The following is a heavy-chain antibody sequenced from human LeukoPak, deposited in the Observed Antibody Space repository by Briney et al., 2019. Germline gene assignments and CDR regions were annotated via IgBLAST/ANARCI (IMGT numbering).Heavy chain of an antibody. D-gene: IGHD3-22*01. Sequence: ASVKVSCKASGYSFSSYDLNWVRQAAGQGLEWMGWMNPTSGNTGYAQKFQGRVTMTRDTSITTAYMDLRSLRSEDTAVYYCMFSGYSYNYYMDVWGSGTTVTVSS. J-gene: IGHJ6*03. CDR1: GYSFSSYD. CDR2: MNPTSGNT. V-gene: IGHV1-8*02. CDR3: MFSGYSYNYYMDV.